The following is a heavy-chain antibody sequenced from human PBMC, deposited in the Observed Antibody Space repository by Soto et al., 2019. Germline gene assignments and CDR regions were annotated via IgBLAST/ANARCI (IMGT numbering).Heavy chain of an antibody. CDR3: ANFDWHTSRSSHFDY. V-gene: IGHV3-23*01. D-gene: IGHD6-6*01. Sequence: GGSLRLSCTASGFTFGDYAMSWFRQAPGKGLEWVSSISGSGIGIYYAESVKGRFTISRDNSKNMLYLQMNSLRAEDTAIYYCANFDWHTSRSSHFDYWGQGTPVTVSS. CDR1: GFTFGDYA. J-gene: IGHJ4*02. CDR2: ISGSGIGI.